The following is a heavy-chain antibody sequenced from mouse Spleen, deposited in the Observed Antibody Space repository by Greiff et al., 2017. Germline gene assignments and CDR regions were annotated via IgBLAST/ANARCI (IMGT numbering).Heavy chain of an antibody. CDR1: GYSFTGYY. D-gene: IGHD1-1*02. J-gene: IGHJ4*01. Sequence: EVQLQQSGPELVKPGASVKISCKASGYSFTGYYMNWVKQSPEKSLEWIGEINPSTGGTTYNQKFKAKATLTVDKSSSTAYMQLKSLTSEDSAVYYCARQVGPMDYWGQGTSVTVSS. CDR2: INPSTGGT. CDR3: ARQVGPMDY. V-gene: IGHV1-42*01.